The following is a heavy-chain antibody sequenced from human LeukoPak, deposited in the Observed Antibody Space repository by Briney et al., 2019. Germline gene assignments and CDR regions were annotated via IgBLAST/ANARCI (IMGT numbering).Heavy chain of an antibody. V-gene: IGHV3-23*01. CDR1: GFTFSNYA. Sequence: GGSLRLSCAASGFTFSNYAMSWVRQAPGKGLEWVSAISGSGGSTYYADSVKGRFTISRDNSKNTLYLQMNSLRAEDTAVYYCAKVPGGQWELLSTPWGQGTLVTVSS. CDR3: AKVPGGQWELLSTP. CDR2: ISGSGGST. D-gene: IGHD1-26*01. J-gene: IGHJ5*02.